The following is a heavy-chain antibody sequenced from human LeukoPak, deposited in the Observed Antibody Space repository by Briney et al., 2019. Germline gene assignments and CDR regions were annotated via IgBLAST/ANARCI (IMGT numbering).Heavy chain of an antibody. CDR3: AGGRRYYFDY. CDR1: GGSFSGYY. CDR2: INHSGST. J-gene: IGHJ4*02. Sequence: PSETLSLTCAVYGGSFSGYYWGWIRQPPGKGLEWIGEINHSGSTNYNPSLKSRVTISVDTSKNQFSLKLSSVTAADTAVYYCAGGRRYYFDYWGQGTLVTVSS. D-gene: IGHD1-14*01. V-gene: IGHV4-34*01.